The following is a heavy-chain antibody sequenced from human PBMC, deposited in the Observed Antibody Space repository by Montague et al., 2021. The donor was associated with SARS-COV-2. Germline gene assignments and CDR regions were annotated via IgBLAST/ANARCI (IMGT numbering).Heavy chain of an antibody. D-gene: IGHD3-16*02. CDR2: VYWDDTQ. Sequence: PALVKPTQTLTLTCTFSGLSLTTYGVAVGWIRQPPGKALEWLAFVYWDDTQRYSPSLKTRLTITKDTFKNQVVLTLMDMDPVDTATYYCAHSSIVYHNPTSLDYWGQGTLVTVSS. V-gene: IGHV2-5*02. CDR1: GLSLTTYGVA. CDR3: AHSSIVYHNPTSLDY. J-gene: IGHJ4*02.